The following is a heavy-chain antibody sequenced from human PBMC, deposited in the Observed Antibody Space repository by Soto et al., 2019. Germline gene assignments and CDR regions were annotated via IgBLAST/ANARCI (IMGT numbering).Heavy chain of an antibody. CDR3: ARREAVAVGYNLDS. Sequence: QLQLQESGTGLVKPSETLSLTCTVSGGSISSRIHYWGWIRQPPGKGLEWIGHISYSGSTDYNPSRNSRVTISVDTSKNRFSLKLSSVTAADTAVFYCARREAVAVGYNLDSWGQGTLVTVSS. CDR2: ISYSGST. CDR1: GGSISSRIHY. J-gene: IGHJ4*02. V-gene: IGHV4-39*01. D-gene: IGHD6-19*01.